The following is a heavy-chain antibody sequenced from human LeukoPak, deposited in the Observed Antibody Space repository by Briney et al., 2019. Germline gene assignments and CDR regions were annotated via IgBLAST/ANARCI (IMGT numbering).Heavy chain of an antibody. V-gene: IGHV3-30*18. CDR2: XXYDGSNK. CDR1: GFTFSSYG. Sequence: GGSLRLSCAASGFTFSSYGMHWVRQAPGKXXXXXXXXXYDGSNKYYADSVKGRFTISRDNSKNTLYLQMNSLRAEDTAVYYCAKEGYYDSSGWGNSMDVWGQGTTVTVSS. CDR3: AKEGYYDSSGWGNSMDV. D-gene: IGHD3-22*01. J-gene: IGHJ6*02.